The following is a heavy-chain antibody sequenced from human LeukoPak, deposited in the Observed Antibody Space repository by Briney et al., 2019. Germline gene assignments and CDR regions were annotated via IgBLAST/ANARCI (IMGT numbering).Heavy chain of an antibody. D-gene: IGHD3-3*01. Sequence: ASVKVSCKAPGYTFTSYGITWVRQAPGEGLEWMGWISTYNDNTNYAQKLQGRVTMTTDTSTSTAYMELRSLRSDDTAVYYCARRYISTIFGVVIYYFDYWGQGTLVTVSS. CDR3: ARRYISTIFGVVIYYFDY. CDR1: GYTFTSYG. CDR2: ISTYNDNT. J-gene: IGHJ4*02. V-gene: IGHV1-18*01.